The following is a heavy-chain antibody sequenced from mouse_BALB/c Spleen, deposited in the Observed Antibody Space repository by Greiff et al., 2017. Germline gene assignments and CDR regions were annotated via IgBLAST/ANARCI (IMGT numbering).Heavy chain of an antibody. Sequence: QVQLQQSGAELAKPGASVKMSCKASGYTFTSYWMHWVKQRPGQGLEWIGYINPSTGYTEYNQKFKDKATLTADKSSSTAYMQLSSLTSEDSAVYYCARYPFGYDREVYYAMDYWGQGTSVTVSS. V-gene: IGHV1-7*01. CDR1: GYTFTSYW. J-gene: IGHJ4*01. CDR2: INPSTGYT. D-gene: IGHD2-14*01. CDR3: ARYPFGYDREVYYAMDY.